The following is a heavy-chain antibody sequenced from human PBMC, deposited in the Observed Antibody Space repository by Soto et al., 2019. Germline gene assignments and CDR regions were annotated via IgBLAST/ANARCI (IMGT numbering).Heavy chain of an antibody. CDR2: INPSGTTT. D-gene: IGHD1-1*01. J-gene: IGHJ6*02. CDR1: GYTFTSFY. CDR3: AKPQLARHDYYGMDV. Sequence: QVQLVQSGAEVKKPGASVKVSCKASGYTFTSFYMHWVRQAPGQGLEWMGIINPSGTTTYYAQKFQGRVTMTRDTSTSTYYMELSSLKSEDTAVYYFAKPQLARHDYYGMDVWGQGTAVTVYS. V-gene: IGHV1-46*01.